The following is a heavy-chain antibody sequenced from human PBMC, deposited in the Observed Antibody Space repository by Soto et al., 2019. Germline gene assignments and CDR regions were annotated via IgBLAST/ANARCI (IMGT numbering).Heavy chain of an antibody. Sequence: LRLSCAASGFTFSSYGMHWVRQAPGKGLEWVAVIWYDGSNKYYADSVKGRFTISRDNSKNTLYLQMNSLRAEDTAVYYCARDKRDYDILTGHFDYWGQGTLVTVSS. J-gene: IGHJ4*02. D-gene: IGHD3-9*01. CDR2: IWYDGSNK. CDR1: GFTFSSYG. V-gene: IGHV3-33*01. CDR3: ARDKRDYDILTGHFDY.